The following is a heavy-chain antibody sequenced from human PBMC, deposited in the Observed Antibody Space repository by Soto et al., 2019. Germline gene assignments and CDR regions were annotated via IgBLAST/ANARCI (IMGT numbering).Heavy chain of an antibody. Sequence: SETLSLTCTVSGGSISSYYWSWIRQPPGKGLEWIGYIYYSGSTNYNPSLKSRVTISVDTSKNQFSLKLSSVTAADTAVYYCARDRGGYVSAFDIWGQGTMVTV. D-gene: IGHD3-16*01. CDR1: GGSISSYY. J-gene: IGHJ3*02. V-gene: IGHV4-59*01. CDR3: ARDRGGYVSAFDI. CDR2: IYYSGST.